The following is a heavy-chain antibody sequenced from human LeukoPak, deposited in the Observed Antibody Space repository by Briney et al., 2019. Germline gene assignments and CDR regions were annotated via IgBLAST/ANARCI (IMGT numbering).Heavy chain of an antibody. CDR2: IIPIFGRA. J-gene: IGHJ5*02. D-gene: IGHD6-13*01. Sequence: SVKVSCKASGGTFISYAISWVRQAPGQGLEWMGGIIPIFGRANYAQKFQGRVTITADKSTSTAYMELSSLRSEDTAVYYCARESMAAAGRNWFDPWGQGTLVTVSS. CDR3: ARESMAAAGRNWFDP. CDR1: GGTFISYA. V-gene: IGHV1-69*06.